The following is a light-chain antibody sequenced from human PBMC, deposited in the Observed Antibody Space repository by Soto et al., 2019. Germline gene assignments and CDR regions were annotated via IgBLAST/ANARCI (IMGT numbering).Light chain of an antibody. V-gene: IGLV1-44*01. Sequence: QSVLTQAPSASGAPGQRVTMSCSGSSSNIGTNTVNWYQQLPGTPPQFLIYDNYRRPSGVPDRFSGSQSGTSASLAISVLQSEDEADYYCAAWDDSLNRPVFGGGTKLTVL. CDR2: DNY. J-gene: IGLJ2*01. CDR1: SSNIGTNT. CDR3: AAWDDSLNRPV.